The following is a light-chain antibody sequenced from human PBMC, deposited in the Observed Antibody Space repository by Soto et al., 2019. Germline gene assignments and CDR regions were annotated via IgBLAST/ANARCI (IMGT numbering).Light chain of an antibody. V-gene: IGKV3-20*01. CDR2: VAS. CDR3: QQYGGSHRT. Sequence: EVVLTQSPETLSLSPGERATLFCRASQSVANRYLAWYQQKPGQAPRLLIYVASNRAPGIPDRFSGSGSGTDFTLTINRLEPEDVAMYYCQQYGGSHRTFGQGTKVDI. CDR1: QSVANRY. J-gene: IGKJ1*01.